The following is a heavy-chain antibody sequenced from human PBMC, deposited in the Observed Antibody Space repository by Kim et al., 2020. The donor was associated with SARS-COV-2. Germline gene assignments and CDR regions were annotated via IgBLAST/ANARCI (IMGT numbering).Heavy chain of an antibody. J-gene: IGHJ6*02. CDR1: GFNASDYY. Sequence: GGSLRLSCAASGFNASDYYMSWIRRAPGKGLEGGSYISSSSSYTKYADSVKVRFTIARDNAKNSLYLQMNSLRAEDTAMYYCARDFATGEVVPAAPSYSYGMAVWRQGTTVTVSS. D-gene: IGHD2-2*01. CDR3: ARDFATGEVVPAAPSYSYGMAV. V-gene: IGHV3-11*05. CDR2: ISSSSSYT.